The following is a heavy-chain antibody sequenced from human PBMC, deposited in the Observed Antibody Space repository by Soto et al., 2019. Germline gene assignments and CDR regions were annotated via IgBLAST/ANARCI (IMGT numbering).Heavy chain of an antibody. V-gene: IGHV5-51*01. Sequence: GESLKISCNVSGYPFTNYWIGCVRQMPGKGLEWMGIIYPGDSDTKYNPSFQGQVTISADKSITTTYLQWSSLKASDTAIYYCAASIFYYGMDVWGQGNTVTVS. J-gene: IGHJ6*02. CDR3: AASIFYYGMDV. CDR1: GYPFTNYW. CDR2: IYPGDSDT.